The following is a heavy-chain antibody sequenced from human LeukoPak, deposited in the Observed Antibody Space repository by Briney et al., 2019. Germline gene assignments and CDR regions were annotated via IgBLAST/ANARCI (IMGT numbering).Heavy chain of an antibody. D-gene: IGHD3-22*01. CDR3: AKDGRTYYYDSSGYAPHY. J-gene: IGHJ4*02. CDR2: IYSGGST. Sequence: PGGSLRLSCAASGFTFSSYAMSWVRQAPGKGLEWVSVIYSGGSTYYADSVKGRFTISRDNSKNTLYLQMNSLRAEDTAVYYCAKDGRTYYYDSSGYAPHYWGQGTLVTVSS. CDR1: GFTFSSYA. V-gene: IGHV3-23*03.